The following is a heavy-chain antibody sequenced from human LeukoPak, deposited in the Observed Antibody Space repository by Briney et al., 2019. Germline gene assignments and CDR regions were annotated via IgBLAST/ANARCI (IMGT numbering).Heavy chain of an antibody. CDR3: ARGRQYQLPN. D-gene: IGHD2-2*01. CDR1: GVSISSGGYY. V-gene: IGHV4-31*03. CDR2: IYYSGSS. Sequence: SETLSFTCTVSGVSISSGGYYWSWIRQHPGKGLEWIGYIYYSGSSYYNPSLKSRVTISVDTSKNQFSLKLSSVTAADTAVYYCARGRQYQLPNWGQETLVTVSS. J-gene: IGHJ4*02.